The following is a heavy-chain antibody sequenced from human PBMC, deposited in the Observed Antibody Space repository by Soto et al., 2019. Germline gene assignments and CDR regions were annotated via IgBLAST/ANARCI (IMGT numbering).Heavy chain of an antibody. J-gene: IGHJ4*02. CDR1: GGSIHSSSYY. CDR3: ARGDSTVSSVFDY. Sequence: SETLSLTCTVSGGSIHSSSYYLGWIRQPPGKGLEWIGSIYYSGSTYYNPSLKSRVTISADTSKTQFSLKLSSVTAADTAVYYCARGDSTVSSVFDYWGQGMLVTVSS. D-gene: IGHD4-17*01. CDR2: IYYSGST. V-gene: IGHV4-39*07.